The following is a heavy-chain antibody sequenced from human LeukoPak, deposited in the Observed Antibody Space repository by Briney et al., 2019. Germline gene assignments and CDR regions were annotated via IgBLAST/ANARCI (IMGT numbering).Heavy chain of an antibody. V-gene: IGHV3-21*01. CDR1: GLTFSNYA. CDR2: ISSSSSYI. CDR3: ARPNLYSTSLDAFDI. J-gene: IGHJ3*02. D-gene: IGHD2-8*01. Sequence: GGSLRLSCAASGLTFSNYAMYWVRQAPGKGLEWVSSISSSSSYIYYADSVKGRFTISRDNAKNSLYLQVNSLRAEDTAVYYCARPNLYSTSLDAFDIWGQGTMVTVSS.